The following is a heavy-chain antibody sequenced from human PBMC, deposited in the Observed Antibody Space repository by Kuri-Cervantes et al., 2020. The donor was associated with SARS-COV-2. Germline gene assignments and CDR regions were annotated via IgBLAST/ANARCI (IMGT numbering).Heavy chain of an antibody. CDR3: ARDYPLRWPFWNYYYNMDV. Sequence: GESLKISCEASGFTFADYGMSWVRQAPGKGLEWVANIKQDGSEKYYVDSVKGRFTISRDNAKNSLYLQMNSLRAEDTAVYYCARDYPLRWPFWNYYYNMDVWGKGTTVTVSS. V-gene: IGHV3-7*01. CDR2: IKQDGSEK. CDR1: GFTFADYG. J-gene: IGHJ6*03. D-gene: IGHD4-23*01.